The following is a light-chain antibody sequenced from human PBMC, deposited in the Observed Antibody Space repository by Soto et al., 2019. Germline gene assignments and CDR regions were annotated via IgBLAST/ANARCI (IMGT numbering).Light chain of an antibody. V-gene: IGKV1-5*03. Sequence: DIQMTQSPSTLSASVGDRVTITCRASQNIARSLAWYQQKPGKAPKVLIYQASSLDSGVPSRFSGRGFGTESTLTINTLQPDDSATYYCQQYEYFWTFGQGTKVDIK. CDR1: QNIARS. CDR3: QQYEYFWT. J-gene: IGKJ1*01. CDR2: QAS.